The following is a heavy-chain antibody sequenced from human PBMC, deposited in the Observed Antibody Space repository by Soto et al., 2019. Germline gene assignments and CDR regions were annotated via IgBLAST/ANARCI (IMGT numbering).Heavy chain of an antibody. CDR1: GYDFFKYN. Sequence: QVQLVQSGAEVKKPGASVKVSCKTSGYDFFKYNMHWVRQAPGQGLEWMGVINPNGGYIRHAQKFQGRVIMTRDTSSKIVYMELSGLTSADTAMYYCTRADSDVVILPDVRPLFDLWGQGALVTVSS. CDR2: INPNGGYI. D-gene: IGHD2-21*02. V-gene: IGHV1-46*01. J-gene: IGHJ4*02. CDR3: TRADSDVVILPDVRPLFDL.